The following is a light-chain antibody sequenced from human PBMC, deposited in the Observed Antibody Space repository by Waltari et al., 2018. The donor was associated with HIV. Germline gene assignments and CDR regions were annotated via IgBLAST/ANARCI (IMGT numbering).Light chain of an antibody. Sequence: QSVLTQPPSVSGAPGQRVTISCTGSSSNIGAGYDVHWYQQLPGTAPKLLIYGNSSRPSGVPDRFSGSKSGTSASLAITGLQAEDEADYYCQSYDSSLSAPVVFGGGTKLTV. V-gene: IGLV1-40*01. J-gene: IGLJ2*01. CDR1: SSNIGAGYD. CDR2: GNS. CDR3: QSYDSSLSAPVV.